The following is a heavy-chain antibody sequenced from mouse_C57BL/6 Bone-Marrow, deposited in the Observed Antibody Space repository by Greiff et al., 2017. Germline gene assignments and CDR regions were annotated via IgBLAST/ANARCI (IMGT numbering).Heavy chain of an antibody. CDR3: GYYGYDGPCWYFDV. CDR1: GYTFTSYW. CDR2: INPSNGGT. J-gene: IGHJ1*03. Sequence: QVQLQQPGTELVKPGASVKLSCKASGYTFTSYWMHWVKQRPGQGLEWIGNINPSNGGTNYNEKFKSKATLTVDKSSSTAYRQLSSLTSEDSAVYYCGYYGYDGPCWYFDVWGTGTTVTVSS. D-gene: IGHD2-2*01. V-gene: IGHV1-53*01.